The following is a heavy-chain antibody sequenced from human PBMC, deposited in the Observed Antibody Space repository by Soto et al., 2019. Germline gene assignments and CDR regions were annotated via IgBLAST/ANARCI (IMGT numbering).Heavy chain of an antibody. Sequence: QVQLVQSGAEVKKPGSSVKVSCKASGGTFSSYAISWVRQAPGQGLEWMGGIIPIFGTANYAQKFQGRVTITANESTSTAYRELSSLRSEDTAVYYCARDPRDYAYYCYGMDVWRQGTTVTVSS. CDR1: GGTFSSYA. CDR3: ARDPRDYAYYCYGMDV. D-gene: IGHD4-17*01. J-gene: IGHJ6*02. V-gene: IGHV1-69*12. CDR2: IIPIFGTA.